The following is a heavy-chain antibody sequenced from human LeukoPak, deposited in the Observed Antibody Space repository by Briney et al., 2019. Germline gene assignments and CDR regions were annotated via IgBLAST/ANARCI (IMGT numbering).Heavy chain of an antibody. CDR2: TYTSGSI. CDR1: GGSISSCY. V-gene: IGHV4-4*07. D-gene: IGHD4-17*01. CDR3: AAVTTSGDWYFDL. Sequence: SETLSLTCTVSGGSISSCYWSWIRQPAGKGLEWIGRTYTSGSINYNPSLKSRVTMSVDTSKNQFSLKLSSVTAADTAVYYCAAVTTSGDWYFDLWGRGTLVTVSS. J-gene: IGHJ2*01.